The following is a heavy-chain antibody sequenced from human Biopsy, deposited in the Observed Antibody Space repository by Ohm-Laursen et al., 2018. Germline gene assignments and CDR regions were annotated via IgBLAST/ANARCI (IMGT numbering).Heavy chain of an antibody. J-gene: IGHJ3*02. D-gene: IGHD1-26*01. CDR3: ARPNLREWELHNAFDI. CDR1: GFTFSNYA. CDR2: ISGSGATP. V-gene: IGHV3-23*01. Sequence: SLRLSCPASGFTFSNYAMSWVRQAPGKGLEWLSTISGSGATPYYADSVKGRFTISRDNSKNTLYLQMNSLRAEDTAVYYCARPNLREWELHNAFDIWGQGTMVTVSS.